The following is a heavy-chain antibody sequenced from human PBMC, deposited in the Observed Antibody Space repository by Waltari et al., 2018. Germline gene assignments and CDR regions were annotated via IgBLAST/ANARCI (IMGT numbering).Heavy chain of an antibody. CDR1: GFTFSNYW. CDR3: ARPYSSGWYINFDY. J-gene: IGHJ4*02. Sequence: EVQLVESGGGLVQPGGSLRLSCPASGFTFSNYWMVWVRQAPGKGLEWVATIKQDGSESYYVDSVKGRFTFSRDNAKNSLYLQMNSLRAEDTAVYYCARPYSSGWYINFDYWGQGTLVTVSS. V-gene: IGHV3-7*01. D-gene: IGHD6-19*01. CDR2: IKQDGSES.